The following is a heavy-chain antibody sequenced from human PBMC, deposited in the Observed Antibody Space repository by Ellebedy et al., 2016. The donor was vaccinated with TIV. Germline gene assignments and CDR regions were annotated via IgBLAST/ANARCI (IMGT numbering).Heavy chain of an antibody. CDR1: GFPLSTSEMC. D-gene: IGHD1-1*01. CDR2: IDWDDDK. V-gene: IGHV2-70*01. CDR3: ARLVATTGLDC. J-gene: IGHJ4*02. Sequence: SGPTLVKPPQTLTLTCTFSGFPLSTSEMCVSWIRQPPGKALEWLAFIDWDDDKYYSPSLKTRLTISKDTSKNQVVLTMTNMDPVDTATYYCARLVATTGLDCWGQGTLVTVSS.